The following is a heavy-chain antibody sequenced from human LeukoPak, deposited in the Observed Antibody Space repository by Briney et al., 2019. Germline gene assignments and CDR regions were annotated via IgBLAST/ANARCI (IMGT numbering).Heavy chain of an antibody. CDR2: IYSGGST. CDR3: ARGGKLLWFGELFFDY. Sequence: PGGSLRLSCGASGFTVSSNYMSWVRQAPGKGLEWVSVIYSGGSTYYADSVKGRFTISRDNSKNTLYLQMNSLRAEDTAVYYCARGGKLLWFGELFFDYWGQGTLVTVSS. CDR1: GFTVSSNY. J-gene: IGHJ4*02. V-gene: IGHV3-66*01. D-gene: IGHD3-10*01.